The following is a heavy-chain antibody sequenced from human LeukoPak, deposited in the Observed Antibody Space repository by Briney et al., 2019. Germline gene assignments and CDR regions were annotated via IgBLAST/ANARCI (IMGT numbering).Heavy chain of an antibody. V-gene: IGHV4-39*01. D-gene: IGHD6-6*01. J-gene: IGHJ5*02. CDR1: GGSISSSSYY. CDR2: IDYTGST. Sequence: PSETLSLTCTVSGGSISSSSYYWGWIRQPPGKGLEWIGSIDYTGSTYYNPSLKTRVTISADTSKNQLSLNLSSVTAADTAVYYCARRLKGPYSSSRWFDPWGQGTLVTVSS. CDR3: ARRLKGPYSSSRWFDP.